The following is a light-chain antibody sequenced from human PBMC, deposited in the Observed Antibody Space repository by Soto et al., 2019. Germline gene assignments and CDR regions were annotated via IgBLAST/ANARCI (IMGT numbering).Light chain of an antibody. V-gene: IGLV1-44*01. CDR1: SSNIGSNT. CDR3: AAWDDSLNGYYV. Sequence: QSVLTQPPSASGTPGQRVTISCSGSSSNIGSNTVNWYQQLPGTAPKFLIYSNNQRPSGAPDRVSGSKSGTSASLAISGLQSEDEADYYCAAWDDSLNGYYVFGTGTQLTVL. J-gene: IGLJ1*01. CDR2: SNN.